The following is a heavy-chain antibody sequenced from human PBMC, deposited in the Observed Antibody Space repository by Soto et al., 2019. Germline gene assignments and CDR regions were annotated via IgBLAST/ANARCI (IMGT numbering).Heavy chain of an antibody. J-gene: IGHJ3*02. Sequence: QVQLVESGGGLVKRGGSLRLSCAASGFTFSDYYMSWIRQAPGKGLEWVSYISSSGSTISYADSVKGRFTISRDNAKNSLYLEMNSLRAEDTAVYYCARDGDYYDSSGYFLRDAFDIWGQGTLVTVSS. CDR3: ARDGDYYDSSGYFLRDAFDI. V-gene: IGHV3-11*01. CDR2: ISSSGSTI. D-gene: IGHD3-22*01. CDR1: GFTFSDYY.